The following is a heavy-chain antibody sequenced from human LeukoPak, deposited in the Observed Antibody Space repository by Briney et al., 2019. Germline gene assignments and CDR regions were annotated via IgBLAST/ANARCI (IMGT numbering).Heavy chain of an antibody. CDR3: VRISTAVAGGDY. CDR1: GFTFSSYW. V-gene: IGHV3-7*01. CDR2: IKQDGSEK. D-gene: IGHD6-19*01. Sequence: PGGPLRLSCAASGFTFSSYWMSWVRQAPGKGLEWVANIKQDGSEKYYVDSVKGRFTMSRDNAKNSLYLQMDSLIVEDTAVYYCVRISTAVAGGDYWGQGTLVTVSS. J-gene: IGHJ4*02.